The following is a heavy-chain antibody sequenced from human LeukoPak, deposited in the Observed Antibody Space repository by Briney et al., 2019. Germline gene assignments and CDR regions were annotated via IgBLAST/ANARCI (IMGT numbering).Heavy chain of an antibody. CDR3: ASAVAGRGDFDY. Sequence: SETPSLTCAVYGGSFSGYYRSWIRQPPGKGLEWIGDIKHSGSANSNPSLKSRVTISIDTSQNQFSLKLGSVTAADTAVYYCASAVAGRGDFDYWGKGTLVTVSS. D-gene: IGHD6-19*01. J-gene: IGHJ4*02. V-gene: IGHV4-34*01. CDR1: GGSFSGYY. CDR2: IKHSGSA.